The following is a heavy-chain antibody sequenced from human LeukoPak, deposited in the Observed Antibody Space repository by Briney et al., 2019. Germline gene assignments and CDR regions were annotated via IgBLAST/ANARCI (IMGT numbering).Heavy chain of an antibody. J-gene: IGHJ4*02. Sequence: GGSLRLSCAASGFTFSTYWMSWVRQAPGKGPEWVANIKQDGSEKYYVDSVKGRFTISRDNAKNSLYLQMNSLRAEDTAVYYCARSRTGLVPIDYWGQGTLVTVSS. CDR3: ARSRTGLVPIDY. CDR1: GFTFSTYW. CDR2: IKQDGSEK. D-gene: IGHD1-26*01. V-gene: IGHV3-7*01.